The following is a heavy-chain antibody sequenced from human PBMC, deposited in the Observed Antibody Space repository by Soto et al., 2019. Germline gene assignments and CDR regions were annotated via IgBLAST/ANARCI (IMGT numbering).Heavy chain of an antibody. J-gene: IGHJ6*02. CDR2: INHSGST. D-gene: IGHD3-22*01. V-gene: IGHV4-34*01. Sequence: PSETLSLTCAVYGGSFSGYYWSWIRQPPGKGLEWIGEINHSGSTNYNPSLKSRVTISVDTSKNQFSLKLSSVTAADTAVYYCARGRGRWLRGYYYYGMDVWGQGTTVTVSS. CDR1: GGSFSGYY. CDR3: ARGRGRWLRGYYYYGMDV.